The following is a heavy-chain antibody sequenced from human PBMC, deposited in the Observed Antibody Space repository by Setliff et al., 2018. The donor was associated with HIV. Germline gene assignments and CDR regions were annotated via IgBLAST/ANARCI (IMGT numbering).Heavy chain of an antibody. CDR2: IYYSGST. CDR3: ARIAGYSSGWYFDY. V-gene: IGHV4-59*11. J-gene: IGHJ4*02. D-gene: IGHD6-19*01. CDR1: GGSISSHY. Sequence: KPSETLSLTCTVSGGSISSHYWSWIRQPPGKGLEWIGSIYYSGSTNYNPSLKSRVTISVDTSKNQFPLRLSSVTAADTAVYYCARIAGYSSGWYFDYWGQGTLVTVSS.